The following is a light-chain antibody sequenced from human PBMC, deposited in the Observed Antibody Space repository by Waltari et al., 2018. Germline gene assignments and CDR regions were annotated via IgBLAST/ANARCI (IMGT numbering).Light chain of an antibody. Sequence: DIQMTQSPSSLSASVGDRVTITCQASQDISNYLNWYQQKPGKAPKLLIYDASNLETGVPSRFSGSGSGTDFTFTISSLQPEDIATYYCQEYGDSPPYTFGQGTKVEIK. V-gene: IGKV1-33*01. CDR3: QEYGDSPPYT. J-gene: IGKJ2*01. CDR2: DAS. CDR1: QDISNY.